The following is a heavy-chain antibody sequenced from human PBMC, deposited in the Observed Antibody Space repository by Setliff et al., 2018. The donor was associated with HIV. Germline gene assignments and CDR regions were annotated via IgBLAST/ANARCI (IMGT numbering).Heavy chain of an antibody. CDR2: INHSGST. CDR1: GGSFSGYY. J-gene: IGHJ4*02. Sequence: PSETLSLTCAVYGGSFSGYYWSWIRQPPGKGLEWIGEINHSGSTYYNPSLQSRVTISVDTSKNLFSLRLSSVTASDTAVYYCARQAIFGYYDSSGYLDYWGQGTQVTVSS. V-gene: IGHV4-34*01. D-gene: IGHD3-22*01. CDR3: ARQAIFGYYDSSGYLDY.